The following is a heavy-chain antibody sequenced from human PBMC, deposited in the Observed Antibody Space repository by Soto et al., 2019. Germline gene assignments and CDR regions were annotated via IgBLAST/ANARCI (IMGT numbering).Heavy chain of an antibody. CDR3: AIPSGLTVTGPDY. V-gene: IGHV3-23*01. J-gene: IGHJ4*02. D-gene: IGHD6-19*01. CDR1: GFTFSDYA. CDR2: LGGSNFDT. Sequence: EVQLLQSGGGLVQPGGSLRLSCVASGFTFSDYAMSWVRQPPGKGPEWVSGLGGSNFDTHYAASVEGRFTVSRDNSKSTLFLQMNSLRVEDTAIYYCAIPSGLTVTGPDYWGQGTLVTVSS.